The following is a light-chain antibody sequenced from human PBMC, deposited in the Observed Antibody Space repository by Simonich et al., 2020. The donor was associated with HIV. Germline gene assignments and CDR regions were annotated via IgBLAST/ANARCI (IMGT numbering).Light chain of an antibody. CDR1: QGISSY. J-gene: IGKJ1*01. CDR2: KAS. V-gene: IGKV1-9*01. CDR3: QQYNSYRT. Sequence: IQLTQSPSFLSASVGDRVTITCRASQGISSYLAWYQQKPGKAPKLLIYKASTLESGVPSRFSGSGFGTEFTLTISSLQPDDFATYYCQQYNSYRTFGQGTTVEIK.